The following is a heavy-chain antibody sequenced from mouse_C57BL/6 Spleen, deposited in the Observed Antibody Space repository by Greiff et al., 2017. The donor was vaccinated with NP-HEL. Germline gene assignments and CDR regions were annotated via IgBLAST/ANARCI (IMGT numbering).Heavy chain of an antibody. D-gene: IGHD4-1*01. CDR1: GYAFSSYW. CDR2: IYPGDGDT. J-gene: IGHJ4*01. CDR3: ARSDAGAMDY. V-gene: IGHV1-80*01. Sequence: VKLVESGAELVKPGASVKISCKASGYAFSSYWMNWVKQRPGKGLEWIGQIYPGDGDTNYNGKFKGKATLTADKSSSTAYMQLSSLTSEDSAVYFCARSDAGAMDYWGQGTSVTVSS.